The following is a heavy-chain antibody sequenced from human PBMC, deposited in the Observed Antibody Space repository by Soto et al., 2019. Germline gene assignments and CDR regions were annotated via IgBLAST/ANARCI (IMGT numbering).Heavy chain of an antibody. V-gene: IGHV1-18*01. D-gene: IGHD2-8*01. CDR3: ARESDYCTNGVCYFDP. CDR1: GYTFTSYG. Sequence: ASVKVSCKASGYTFTSYGISWVRQAPGQGLEWMGWISAYNGSTNYAQKLQGRVTMTRDTSTSTAYMELSRLRSDDTAVYYCARESDYCTNGVCYFDPWGQGTPVTVSS. J-gene: IGHJ5*02. CDR2: ISAYNGST.